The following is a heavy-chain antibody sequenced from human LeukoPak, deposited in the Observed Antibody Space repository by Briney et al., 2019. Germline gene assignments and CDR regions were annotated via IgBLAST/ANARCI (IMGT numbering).Heavy chain of an antibody. Sequence: SETLSLTCTVSGGSISSSSYYWGWIRQPPGKGLEWIGSIYYSGSTYYNPSLKSRVTISVDTSKNQFSLKLSSVTAADTAVYYCARDVCFGGSCYSDYFDYWGQGILVTVSS. J-gene: IGHJ4*02. CDR3: ARDVCFGGSCYSDYFDY. V-gene: IGHV4-39*07. CDR2: IYYSGST. CDR1: GGSISSSSYY. D-gene: IGHD2-15*01.